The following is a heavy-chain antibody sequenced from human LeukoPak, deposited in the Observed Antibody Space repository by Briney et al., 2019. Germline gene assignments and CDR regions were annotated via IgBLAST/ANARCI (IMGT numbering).Heavy chain of an antibody. CDR2: ISGSGGST. CDR3: AKANYYDSSGYYYIPYLGYGMDV. V-gene: IGHV3-23*01. CDR1: GFTFSSYA. J-gene: IGHJ6*02. Sequence: PGGSLRLSCAASGFTFSSYAMSWVRQAPGKGLEWVSAISGSGGSTYYADSVKGRFTISRDNSKNTLYLQMNSLRAEDTALYYCAKANYYDSSGYYYIPYLGYGMDVWGQGTTVTVSS. D-gene: IGHD3-22*01.